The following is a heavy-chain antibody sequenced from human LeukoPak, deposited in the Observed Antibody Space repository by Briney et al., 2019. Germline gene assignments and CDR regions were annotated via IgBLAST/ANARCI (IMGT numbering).Heavy chain of an antibody. CDR2: ISYDGSNK. Sequence: PGGSLRLSCAASGFTFSSYGMHWVRQAPGKGLEWVAVISYDGSNKYYADSVKGRFTISRDNSKNTLYLQMNSLRAEDTAVYYCAGLGYCSSTSCFPYLLDYWGQGTLVTVSS. CDR1: GFTFSSYG. J-gene: IGHJ4*02. V-gene: IGHV3-30*03. CDR3: AGLGYCSSTSCFPYLLDY. D-gene: IGHD2-2*01.